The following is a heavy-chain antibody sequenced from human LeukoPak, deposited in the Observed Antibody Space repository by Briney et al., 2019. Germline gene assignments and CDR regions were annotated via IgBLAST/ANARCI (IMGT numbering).Heavy chain of an antibody. V-gene: IGHV3-53*04. CDR2: IYSGGST. CDR1: GFTVSSNY. J-gene: IGHJ4*02. D-gene: IGHD5-24*01. CDR3: ARMADGDYFDY. Sequence: PGGSLRLSCAASGFTVSSNYMRWVRQAPGKGLEWVSVIYSGGSTYYTDSVEGRFTISRHNSKNTLYLQMNSLRAEDTAVYYCARMADGDYFDYWGQGTPVTVSS.